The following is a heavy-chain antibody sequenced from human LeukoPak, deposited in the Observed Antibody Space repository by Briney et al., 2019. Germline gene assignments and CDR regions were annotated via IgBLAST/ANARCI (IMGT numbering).Heavy chain of an antibody. Sequence: GGSLRLSCAASGFTFSSYSMNWVRQAPGKGLEWVSFISTSSSYIYYADSVKGRFTISRDNAKNSLYLQMNSLRAEDTAVYYCARDLGQYYDTSDNWFDPWGRGTLVTVSS. CDR2: ISTSSSYI. V-gene: IGHV3-21*01. D-gene: IGHD3-22*01. J-gene: IGHJ5*02. CDR3: ARDLGQYYDTSDNWFDP. CDR1: GFTFSSYS.